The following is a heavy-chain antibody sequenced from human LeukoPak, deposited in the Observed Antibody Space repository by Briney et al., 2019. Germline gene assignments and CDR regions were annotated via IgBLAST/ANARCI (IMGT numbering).Heavy chain of an antibody. CDR2: INHSGST. Sequence: SETLSLTCAVYGGSFSGYYWSWIRQPPGKGLEWIGEINHSGSTNYNPSLKSRVTISVDTSKNQFSLKLSSVTAADTAVYYCARGIRSYGLNYWGQGTLVTVSS. J-gene: IGHJ4*02. D-gene: IGHD5-18*01. CDR3: ARGIRSYGLNY. CDR1: GGSFSGYY. V-gene: IGHV4-34*01.